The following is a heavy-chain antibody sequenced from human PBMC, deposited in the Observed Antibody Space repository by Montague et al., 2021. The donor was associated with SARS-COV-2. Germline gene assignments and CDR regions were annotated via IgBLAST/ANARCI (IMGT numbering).Heavy chain of an antibody. D-gene: IGHD3-10*01. CDR3: SSRENYGSGSHFQH. Sequence: SLRLSCAASGFTFSSYAMHWVRQAPGKGLEWVAVISDDGSNKYYXDSVKGRFTISRDNSKNTLYLQMNSLRAEDTAGYYCSSRENYGSGSHFQHWGQGTLVTVSS. J-gene: IGHJ1*01. CDR2: ISDDGSNK. V-gene: IGHV3-30-3*01. CDR1: GFTFSSYA.